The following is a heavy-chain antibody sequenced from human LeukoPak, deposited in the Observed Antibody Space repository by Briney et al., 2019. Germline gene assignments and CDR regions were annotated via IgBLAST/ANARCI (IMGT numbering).Heavy chain of an antibody. J-gene: IGHJ3*02. CDR2: ISSGGRTI. CDR3: ARDVPYYYESSGYYSLGFDI. D-gene: IGHD3-22*01. CDR1: GFTFSDYY. Sequence: GGSLRLSCAASGFTFSDYYMSWIRQAPGKGLEWVSYISSGGRTIYYADSVKGRFTMSRDNAKNSLYLQMNSLRAEDTAVYYCARDVPYYYESSGYYSLGFDIWGQGTMVTVSS. V-gene: IGHV3-11*04.